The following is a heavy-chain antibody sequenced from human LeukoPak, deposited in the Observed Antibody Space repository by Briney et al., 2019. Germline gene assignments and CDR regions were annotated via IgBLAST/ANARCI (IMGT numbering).Heavy chain of an antibody. V-gene: IGHV3-30*03. CDR3: ARCGRRTYYYYYYMDV. D-gene: IGHD1-14*01. Sequence: GGSLRLSCAASGFTFSSYGMHWVRQAPGKGLEWVAVISYDGSNKYYADSVKGRFTIPRDNSKNSLYLQMNSLRAEDTALYYCARCGRRTYYYYYYMDVWGKGTTVTVSS. J-gene: IGHJ6*03. CDR1: GFTFSSYG. CDR2: ISYDGSNK.